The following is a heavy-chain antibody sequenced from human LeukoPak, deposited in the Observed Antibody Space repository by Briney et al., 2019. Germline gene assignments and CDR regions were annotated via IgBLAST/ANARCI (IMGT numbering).Heavy chain of an antibody. J-gene: IGHJ5*02. Sequence: GASVKVSCKGSGYTFTSYDINWVRQAPGQGLELVGWMNPNSGNTGYAQKFQGRVTMTRNTSISKAYMELSSLRSEDTAVYYCARGRYYGSGSYYKNWFDPWGQGTLVTVSS. V-gene: IGHV1-8*01. CDR2: MNPNSGNT. CDR1: GYTFTSYD. CDR3: ARGRYYGSGSYYKNWFDP. D-gene: IGHD3-10*01.